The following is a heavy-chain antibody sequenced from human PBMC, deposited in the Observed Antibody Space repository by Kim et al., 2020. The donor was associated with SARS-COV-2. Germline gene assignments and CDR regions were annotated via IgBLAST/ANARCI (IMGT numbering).Heavy chain of an antibody. D-gene: IGHD6-13*01. J-gene: IGHJ5*02. CDR2: IYYSGST. Sequence: SETLSLTCTVSGGSISSGGYYWSWIRQHPGKGLEWIGYIYYSGSTYYNPSLKSRVTISVDTSKNQFSLKLSSVTAADTAVYYCARAPTPYSSSWFDPWGQGTLVTVSS. V-gene: IGHV4-31*03. CDR1: GGSISSGGYY. CDR3: ARAPTPYSSSWFDP.